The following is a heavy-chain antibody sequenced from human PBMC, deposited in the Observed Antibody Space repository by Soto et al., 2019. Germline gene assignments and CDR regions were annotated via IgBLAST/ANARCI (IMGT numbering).Heavy chain of an antibody. V-gene: IGHV4-28*01. J-gene: IGHJ4*02. Sequence: QVQLQESGPGLVKPSDTLSLTCAVSGYSISSSNWWGWIRQPPGKGLEWIGYIYYSGSTYYNSTLKRRVTMSVDTSKNHSYLRLSSVTAVDTSVYYCARRALAITSVGYFAYWGQGTLVTVSS. CDR3: ARRALAITSVGYFAY. CDR2: IYYSGST. D-gene: IGHD3-22*01. CDR1: GYSISSSNW.